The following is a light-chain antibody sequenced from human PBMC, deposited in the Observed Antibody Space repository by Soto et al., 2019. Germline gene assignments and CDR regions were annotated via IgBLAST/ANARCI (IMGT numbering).Light chain of an antibody. V-gene: IGKV1-5*01. CDR3: QQYYNYST. CDR2: DAS. J-gene: IGKJ1*01. Sequence: DIQMTQSPSTLPASVGDRVTITCRASQTSSSWLAWYQQKPGKAPDLLIYDASRLAGGVPSRFSGSESGTKFTLSICILEPDDFAAYFCQQYYNYSTFGQGTKV. CDR1: QTSSSW.